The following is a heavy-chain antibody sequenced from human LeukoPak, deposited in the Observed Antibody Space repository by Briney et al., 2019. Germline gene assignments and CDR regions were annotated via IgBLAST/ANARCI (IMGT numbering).Heavy chain of an antibody. CDR3: ARELDSSSWVPNYYYYGMDV. J-gene: IGHJ6*02. CDR2: INPNSGGT. CDR1: GYTFTSYY. V-gene: IGHV1-2*02. Sequence: GASVKVSCKASGYTFTSYYMHWVRQAPGQGLEWMGIINPNSGGTNYAQKFQGRVTMTRDTSISTAYMELSRLRSDDTAVYYCARELDSSSWVPNYYYYGMDVWGQGTTVTVSS. D-gene: IGHD6-13*01.